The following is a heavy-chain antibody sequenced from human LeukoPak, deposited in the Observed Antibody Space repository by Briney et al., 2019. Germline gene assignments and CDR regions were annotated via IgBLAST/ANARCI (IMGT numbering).Heavy chain of an antibody. CDR1: GFTFSSYS. CDR2: ISGSGGST. J-gene: IGHJ5*02. D-gene: IGHD6-19*01. V-gene: IGHV3-23*01. CDR3: AKDGIAVASGWFDP. Sequence: GGSLRLSCAASGFTFSSYSMNWVRQAPGKGLEWVSAISGSGGSTYYADSVKGRFTISRDNSKNTLYLQMNSLRAEDTAVYYCAKDGIAVASGWFDPWGQGTLVTVSS.